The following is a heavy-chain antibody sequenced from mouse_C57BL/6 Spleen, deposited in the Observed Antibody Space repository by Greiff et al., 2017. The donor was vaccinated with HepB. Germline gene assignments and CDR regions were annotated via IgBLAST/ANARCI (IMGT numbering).Heavy chain of an antibody. CDR2: ISNGGGST. CDR1: GFTFSDYY. D-gene: IGHD1-1*01. V-gene: IGHV5-12*01. CDR3: ARRPDYYGSSYGYFDV. J-gene: IGHJ1*03. Sequence: EVKLVESGGGLVQPGGSLKLSCAASGFTFSDYYMYWVRQTPEKRLEWVAYISNGGGSTYYPDTVKGRFTISRDNAKNTLYLQMSRLKSEDTAMYYCARRPDYYGSSYGYFDVWGTGTTVTVSS.